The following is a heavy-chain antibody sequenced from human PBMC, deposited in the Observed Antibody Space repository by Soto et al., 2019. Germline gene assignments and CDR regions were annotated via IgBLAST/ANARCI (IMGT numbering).Heavy chain of an antibody. J-gene: IGHJ4*02. CDR2: IKQDGSEK. CDR3: ARAPTTVTGETFFDY. Sequence: EVQLVESGGGLVQPGGSLRLSCAASGFTFSSYWMSWVRQAPGKGLEWVANIKQDGSEKYYVDSVKGRFTISRDNAKNSLYLQMNSLRAEDTAVYYCARAPTTVTGETFFDYWGQGTLVTVSS. V-gene: IGHV3-7*03. CDR1: GFTFSSYW. D-gene: IGHD4-4*01.